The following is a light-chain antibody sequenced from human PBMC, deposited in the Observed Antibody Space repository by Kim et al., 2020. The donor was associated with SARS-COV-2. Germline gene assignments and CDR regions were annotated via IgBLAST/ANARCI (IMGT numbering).Light chain of an antibody. J-gene: IGLJ3*02. CDR2: VNSDGSH. V-gene: IGLV4-69*02. Sequence: SVKLTCTLSSGHSKYAIAWHQQQPEKGPRYLMNVNSDGSHNKGDGIPDRFSGSSSGAERYLTISSLQSEDEADYYFQTWGTGIWVFGGGTKLTVL. CDR3: QTWGTGIWV. CDR1: SGHSKYA.